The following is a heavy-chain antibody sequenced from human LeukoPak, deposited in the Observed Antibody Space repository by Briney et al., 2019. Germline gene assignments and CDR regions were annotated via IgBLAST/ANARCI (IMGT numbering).Heavy chain of an antibody. CDR1: GLNFSPSC. CDR2: IGPTGFDR. J-gene: IGHJ4*02. D-gene: IGHD1-14*01. V-gene: IGHV3-21*06. CDR3: ATETNGRHYDY. Sequence: GSLRLSCTTSGLNFSPSCFNLVRQAPGKGLEWVASIGPTGFDRYHADSIKGRFTISRDNANNFLYLQMDSLRAEDTAVNYCATETNGRHYDYWGQGTLLTVSS.